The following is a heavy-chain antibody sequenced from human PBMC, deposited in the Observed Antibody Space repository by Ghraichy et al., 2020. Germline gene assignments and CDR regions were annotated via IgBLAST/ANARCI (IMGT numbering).Heavy chain of an antibody. J-gene: IGHJ6*02. Sequence: GGSLRLSCAASGFTFSSYGMHWVRQAPGEGLEWVAIIWYDGSNKYYAESVKGRFTISRDNSENTLYLQMYNLRAEDTAVYYCARDRQPLNYGMDVWGQGTTVTVSS. D-gene: IGHD6-13*01. CDR2: IWYDGSNK. V-gene: IGHV3-33*01. CDR1: GFTFSSYG. CDR3: ARDRQPLNYGMDV.